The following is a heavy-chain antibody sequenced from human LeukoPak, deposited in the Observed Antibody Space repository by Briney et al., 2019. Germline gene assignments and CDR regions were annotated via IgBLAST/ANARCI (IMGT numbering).Heavy chain of an antibody. J-gene: IGHJ2*01. Sequence: PSETLSLTCTVSGGSISSYYWSWIRQPPGKGLEWIGYIYYSGSTNYNPSLKSRVTISVDTSKNQFSLKLSSVTAADTAVYYCATQGGGNYGSYDYRNWYFDLWGRGTLVTVSS. CDR3: ATQGGGNYGSYDYRNWYFDL. CDR2: IYYSGST. CDR1: GGSISSYY. D-gene: IGHD4-17*01. V-gene: IGHV4-59*08.